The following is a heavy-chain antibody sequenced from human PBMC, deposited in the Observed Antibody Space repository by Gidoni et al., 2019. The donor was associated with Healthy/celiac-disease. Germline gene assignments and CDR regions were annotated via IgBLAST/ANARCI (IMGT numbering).Heavy chain of an antibody. CDR3: ARGMGGYSGNERVALWASFDY. J-gene: IGHJ4*02. D-gene: IGHD5-12*01. CDR2: IGTAGDT. V-gene: IGHV3-13*04. Sequence: EVQLVESGGGLVQPGGSLRLSCEASGFTFSSYDMAWVRQATGKGLECVSAIGTAGDTYYPGSVKGRFTISRENANNSLYLQMNSLRAGDTAVYYCARGMGGYSGNERVALWASFDYWGQGTLVTVSS. CDR1: GFTFSSYD.